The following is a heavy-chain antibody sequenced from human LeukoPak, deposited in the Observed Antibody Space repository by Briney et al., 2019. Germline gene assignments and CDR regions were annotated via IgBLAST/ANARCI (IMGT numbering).Heavy chain of an antibody. Sequence: GGSLRLSCAASGFTFSNYAMTWVRQPPGKGLECVSSITGSGSRTYYADSVKGRFTISRDSSKDTLFLQMNSLRADDTAVYYCAARPVADNPAPFDYWGQGTLVTVSS. CDR3: AARPVADNPAPFDY. D-gene: IGHD6-19*01. J-gene: IGHJ4*02. CDR2: ITGSGSRT. V-gene: IGHV3-23*01. CDR1: GFTFSNYA.